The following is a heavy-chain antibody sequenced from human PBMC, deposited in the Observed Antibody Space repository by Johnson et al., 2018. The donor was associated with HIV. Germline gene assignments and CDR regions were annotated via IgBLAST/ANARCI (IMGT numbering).Heavy chain of an antibody. CDR3: TTVDLYDDYVWGRYRSHAFDI. D-gene: IGHD3-16*02. CDR1: GFTFSNAW. Sequence: VQLVESGGGLVQPGGSLRLSCAASGFTFSNAWMSWVRQAPGKGLEWVGRIKSKIDGGTTDYAAPVKGRFTISRDDSKNTRYLQMNSLKTEDTGVYYCTTVDLYDDYVWGRYRSHAFDIWGQGTMVTVSS. CDR2: IKSKIDGGTT. V-gene: IGHV3-15*01. J-gene: IGHJ3*02.